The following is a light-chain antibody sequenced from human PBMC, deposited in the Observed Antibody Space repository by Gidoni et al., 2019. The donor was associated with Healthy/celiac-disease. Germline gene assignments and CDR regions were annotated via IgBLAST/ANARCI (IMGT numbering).Light chain of an antibody. V-gene: IGKV1-39*01. CDR3: QQSYSTLVA. CDR2: SPS. Sequence: DIQMTQSPSSRSASVGDRVTITCRASQSISSYLNWYQQNPGKAPKLLIYSPSSLQSGVPSRFSCSGSGTDFTHTISSLQPEDFATYYCQQSYSTLVAFGQGTKVEIK. CDR1: QSISSY. J-gene: IGKJ1*01.